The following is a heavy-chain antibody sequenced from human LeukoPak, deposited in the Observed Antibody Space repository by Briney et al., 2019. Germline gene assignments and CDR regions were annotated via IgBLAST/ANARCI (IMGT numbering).Heavy chain of an antibody. V-gene: IGHV4-39*07. J-gene: IGHJ4*02. CDR3: ARFREDTAMVTEDY. D-gene: IGHD5-18*01. CDR2: IYYSGST. CDR1: GGSISSYY. Sequence: SETLSLTCTVSGGSISSYYWGWIRQPPGKGLEWIGSIYYSGSTYYNPSLKSRVTISVDTSKNQFSLKLSSVTAADTAVYYCARFREDTAMVTEDYWGQGTLVTVSS.